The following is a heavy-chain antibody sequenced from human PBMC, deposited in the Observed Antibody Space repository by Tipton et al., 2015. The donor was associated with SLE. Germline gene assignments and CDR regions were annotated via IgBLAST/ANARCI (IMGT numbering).Heavy chain of an antibody. Sequence: TLSLTCTVSGVFISTSSDYWGWIRQPPGKGLEWIGDIFYSGSTYYNPSLESRVTMSVDTSKKQISLKLTSVTAADTAVYYCARRMVQGVITLNYFDYWGQGTLVTVSS. V-gene: IGHV4-39*01. CDR3: ARRMVQGVITLNYFDY. CDR1: GVFISTSSDY. D-gene: IGHD3-10*01. CDR2: IFYSGST. J-gene: IGHJ4*02.